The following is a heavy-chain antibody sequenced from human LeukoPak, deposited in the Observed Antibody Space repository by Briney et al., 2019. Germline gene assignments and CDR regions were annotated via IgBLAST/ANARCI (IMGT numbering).Heavy chain of an antibody. V-gene: IGHV1-8*02. J-gene: IGHJ6*03. CDR2: MNPNSGNT. CDR1: GYTFTSYG. D-gene: IGHD3-10*01. CDR3: ARGTEYYYGSGSYIYYYYYMDV. Sequence: ASVKVSCKASGYTFTSYGISWVRQATGQGLEWMGWMNPNSGNTGYAQKFQGRVTMTRNTSISTAYMELSSLRSEDTAVYYCARGTEYYYGSGSYIYYYYYMDVWGKGTTVTISS.